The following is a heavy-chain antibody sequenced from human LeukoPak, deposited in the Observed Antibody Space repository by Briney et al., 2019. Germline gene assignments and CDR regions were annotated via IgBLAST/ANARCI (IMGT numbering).Heavy chain of an antibody. J-gene: IGHJ5*02. CDR3: AKDLSGSSHNWFDP. CDR2: ISGYGGST. V-gene: IGHV3-23*01. D-gene: IGHD3-10*01. CDR1: GFTFSSYA. Sequence: GGSLRLSCAASGFTFSSYAMSWVRQAPGKGLEWVSDISGYGGSTYYADSVKGRLTISRDNSKNTLYLQMNRLRAEDTAVYYCAKDLSGSSHNWFDPWGQGTLVTVSS.